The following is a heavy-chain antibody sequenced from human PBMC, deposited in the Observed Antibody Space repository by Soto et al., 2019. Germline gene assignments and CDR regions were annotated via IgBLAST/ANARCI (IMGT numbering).Heavy chain of an antibody. D-gene: IGHD1-26*01. Sequence: QVQLVQSGAEVKQPGASVRVSCKASGNTHTIYFIHWLRQAPGQGLECMGWIYSVGGTNYARKFQGRVSMTRETSTPSAFMELRGLRSDDTAVYYCARGVIYYGVWGQGTLVTVSS. J-gene: IGHJ4*02. CDR1: GNTHTIYF. V-gene: IGHV1-2*07. CDR2: IYSVGGT. CDR3: ARGVIYYGV.